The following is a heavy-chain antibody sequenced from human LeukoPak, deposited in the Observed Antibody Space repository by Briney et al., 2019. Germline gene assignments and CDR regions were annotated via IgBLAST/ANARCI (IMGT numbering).Heavy chain of an antibody. V-gene: IGHV3-9*01. D-gene: IGHD2-8*01. CDR2: INYIGGKT. J-gene: IGHJ6*02. CDR3: AKHLRATNTYVFYGLDV. CDR1: GFSFEDYG. Sequence: QPGGSLRLSREVSGFSFEDYGMHWVRQAPGKGLEWVSSINYIGGKTDYADSVKGRFTVSRDNAKESLYLQMSSLRPKDTALYYCAKHLRATNTYVFYGLDVWGPGTTVTVSS.